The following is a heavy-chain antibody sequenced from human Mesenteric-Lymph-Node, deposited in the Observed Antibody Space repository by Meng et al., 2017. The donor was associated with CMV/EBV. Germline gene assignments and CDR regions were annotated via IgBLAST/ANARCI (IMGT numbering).Heavy chain of an antibody. V-gene: IGHV3-30*02. CDR3: AKVTTVVGMAGWFDP. CDR1: GFTFSSYG. J-gene: IGHJ5*02. D-gene: IGHD4-23*01. Sequence: GGSLRLSCAASGFTFSSYGMHWARQAPGKGLEWVAFIRYDGSNKYYADSVKGRFTISRDNSKNTLYLQMNSLRAEDTAVYYCAKVTTVVGMAGWFDPWGQGTLVTVSS. CDR2: IRYDGSNK.